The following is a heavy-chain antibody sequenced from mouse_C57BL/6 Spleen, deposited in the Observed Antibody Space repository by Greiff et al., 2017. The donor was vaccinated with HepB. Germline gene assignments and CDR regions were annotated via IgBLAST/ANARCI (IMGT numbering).Heavy chain of an antibody. D-gene: IGHD1-1*01. CDR3: ARWTSHYYGSTWFAY. J-gene: IGHJ3*01. CDR2: IDPSDSYT. CDR1: GYTFTSYW. Sequence: QVQLQQPGAELVKPGASVKLSCKASGYTFTSYWMQWVKQRPGQGLEWIGEIDPSDSYTNYNQKFKGKATLTVDTSSSTAYMQLSSLTSEDSAVYYCARWTSHYYGSTWFAYWGQGSLVTVSA. V-gene: IGHV1-50*01.